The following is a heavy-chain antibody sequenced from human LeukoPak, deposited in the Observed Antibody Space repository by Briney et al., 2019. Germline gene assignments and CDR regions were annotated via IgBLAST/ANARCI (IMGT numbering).Heavy chain of an antibody. CDR1: GGSISSYY. D-gene: IGHD5-18*01. V-gene: IGHV4-59*01. CDR3: ARDGGYSYGPVYYYYGMDV. J-gene: IGHJ6*02. CDR2: IYYSGST. Sequence: SETLPLTCTVSGGSISSYYWSWVRQPPGKGLEWIGYIYYSGSTNYNPSLKSRVTISVDTSKNQFSLKLSSVTAADTAVYYCARDGGYSYGPVYYYYGMDVWGQGTTVTVSS.